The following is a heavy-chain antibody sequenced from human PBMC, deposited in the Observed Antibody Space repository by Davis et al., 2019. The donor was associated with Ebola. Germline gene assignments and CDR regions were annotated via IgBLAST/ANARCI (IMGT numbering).Heavy chain of an antibody. J-gene: IGHJ6*02. CDR3: ARDGHAATIVSYYYYGMDV. CDR2: INPSGGST. CDR1: GYTFTSYY. D-gene: IGHD2-15*01. V-gene: IGHV1-46*01. Sequence: ASVKVSCKASGYTFTSYYMHWVRQAPGQGLEWMGIINPSGGSTSYAQKFQGRVTMTRDTSTSTVYMELSSLRSEDTAVYYCARDGHAATIVSYYYYGMDVWAKGPRSPSP.